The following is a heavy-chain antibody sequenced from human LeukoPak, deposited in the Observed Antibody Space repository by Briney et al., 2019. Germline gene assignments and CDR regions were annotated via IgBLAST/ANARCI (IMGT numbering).Heavy chain of an antibody. D-gene: IGHD2-15*01. V-gene: IGHV3-23*01. CDR3: ARHRGGGDGEFDY. J-gene: IGHJ4*02. CDR2: ITDSGSIT. Sequence: GGSLRLSCAASGFTFRNYTMSWVRQAPGKGLEWVSDITDSGSITEYADSVKGHFTVSRDNSKNTLYLQMNSLRAEDTAVYYCARHRGGGDGEFDYWGQGTLVTVSS. CDR1: GFTFRNYT.